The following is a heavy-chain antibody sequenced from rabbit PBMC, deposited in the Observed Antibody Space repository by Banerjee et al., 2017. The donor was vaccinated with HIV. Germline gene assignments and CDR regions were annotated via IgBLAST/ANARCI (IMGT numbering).Heavy chain of an antibody. CDR3: ARATNGAYGYGL. V-gene: IGHV1S45*01. Sequence: QEQLEESGGDLVKPEGSLTLTCKTSGFDLSSGAMSWVRQAPGKGLEWIACIYTTSGSTYYANWAKGRFTISKTSSTTVTLQMTSLTAADTATYFCARATNGAYGYGLWGQGTLVTVS. CDR1: GFDLSSGAM. J-gene: IGHJ6*01. D-gene: IGHD6-1*01. CDR2: IYTTSGST.